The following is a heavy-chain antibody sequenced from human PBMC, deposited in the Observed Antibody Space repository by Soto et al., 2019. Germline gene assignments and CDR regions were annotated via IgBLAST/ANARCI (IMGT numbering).Heavy chain of an antibody. D-gene: IGHD6-19*01. CDR1: VYTFTSYG. Sequence: XSVKVSCKASVYTFTSYGISWVRQAPGQGLEWMGWISAYNGNTNYAQKLQGRVTMTTDTSTSTAYMELRSLRSDDTAVYYCARVASSGWYRGDAFDIWGQGTMVTVSS. CDR3: ARVASSGWYRGDAFDI. CDR2: ISAYNGNT. V-gene: IGHV1-18*04. J-gene: IGHJ3*02.